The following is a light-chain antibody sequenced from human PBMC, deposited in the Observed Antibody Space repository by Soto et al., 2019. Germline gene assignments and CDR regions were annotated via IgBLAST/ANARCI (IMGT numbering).Light chain of an antibody. V-gene: IGLV2-14*01. CDR3: SSYTSSRNYV. CDR2: DVS. Sequence: QSALTQPASVSGSPGQSITISCTGTSSDVGGYNDVSWYQQHPGKAPERMIYDVSNRPSGVSNRFAGSKSGNTASLTISGLQAEYEAADYCSSYTSSRNYVFGPGTKLTVL. CDR1: SSDVGGYND. J-gene: IGLJ1*01.